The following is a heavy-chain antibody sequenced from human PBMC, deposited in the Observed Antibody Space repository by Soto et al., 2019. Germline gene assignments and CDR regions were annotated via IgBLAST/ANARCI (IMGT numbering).Heavy chain of an antibody. CDR3: ASIRYSSTWLPDY. V-gene: IGHV4-39*01. J-gene: IGHJ4*02. D-gene: IGHD6-13*01. CDR2: VYFSGST. Sequence: SETLSLTCTVSGGSISSSSYYWGWIRQAPGKGLEWIGSVYFSGSTYYNPSFKSRVTISVDTSKSQFSLKMSSVTAADTAVYYCASIRYSSTWLPDYWGQGTLVTVSS. CDR1: GGSISSSSYY.